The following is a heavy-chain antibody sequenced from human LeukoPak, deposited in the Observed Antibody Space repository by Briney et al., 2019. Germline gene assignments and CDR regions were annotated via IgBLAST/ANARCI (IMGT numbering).Heavy chain of an antibody. CDR2: ISGNNDNP. D-gene: IGHD3/OR15-3a*01. J-gene: IGHJ4*02. Sequence: ASVEVSCKASGYTFSNFGMNWVRQAPGQGLEWTGWISGNNDNPNYGQKFQGRFTLTTDSSTSTAYMELRNLRSDDTAVYYCARDGTGTDDYWGQGTLVTVSS. V-gene: IGHV1-18*01. CDR1: GYTFSNFG. CDR3: ARDGTGTDDY.